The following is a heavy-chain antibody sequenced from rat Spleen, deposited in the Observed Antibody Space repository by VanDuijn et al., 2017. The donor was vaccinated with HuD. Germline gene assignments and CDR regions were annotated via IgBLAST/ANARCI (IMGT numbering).Heavy chain of an antibody. CDR3: ATHGTMAARSGYYFDY. V-gene: IGHV5-25*01. Sequence: EVQLVESDGDLVPPGGSLKVSCAVSGFTFSDYYMAWVRQGPTKGLEWVATISPSGGSSYYRDSVKGRFTISRDSAKSTLYLQMDSLRSEDTATYYCATHGTMAARSGYYFDYWGQGVMVTVSS. CDR1: GFTFSDYY. J-gene: IGHJ2*01. D-gene: IGHD1-2*01. CDR2: ISPSGGSS.